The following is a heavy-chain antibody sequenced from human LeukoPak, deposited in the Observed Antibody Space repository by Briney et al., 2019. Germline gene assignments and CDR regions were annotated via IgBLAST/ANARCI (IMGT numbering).Heavy chain of an antibody. CDR3: AKGGDGYNYGLVDY. CDR2: ISWNSGSI. D-gene: IGHD5-24*01. CDR1: GFTFDDYA. Sequence: GGSLRLPCAASGFTFDDYAMHWVRQAPGKGLEWVSGISWNSGSIGYADSVKGRFTISRDNAKNSLYLQMNSLRAEDTALYYCAKGGDGYNYGLVDYWGQGTLVTVSS. J-gene: IGHJ4*02. V-gene: IGHV3-9*01.